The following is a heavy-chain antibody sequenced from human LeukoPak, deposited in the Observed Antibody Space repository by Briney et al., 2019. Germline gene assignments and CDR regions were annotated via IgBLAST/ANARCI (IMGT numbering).Heavy chain of an antibody. CDR3: ARGAPDFWSGGGNDY. Sequence: ASVKVSCKASGYTFTGYYIHWVRQAPGQGLEWMGRINPNTGGTDYAQKFQGRVTMTRDTSITTAYMELSRLTSEDTAVYYCARGAPDFWSGGGNDYWGQGTLVTVSS. D-gene: IGHD3-3*01. CDR1: GYTFTGYY. CDR2: INPNTGGT. J-gene: IGHJ4*02. V-gene: IGHV1-2*06.